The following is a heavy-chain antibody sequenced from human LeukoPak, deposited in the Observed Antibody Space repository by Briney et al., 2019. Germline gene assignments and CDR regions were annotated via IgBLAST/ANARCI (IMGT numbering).Heavy chain of an antibody. CDR1: GFTFNSYG. D-gene: IGHD6-13*01. CDR3: ARGGDSSIWYYYFDY. J-gene: IGHJ4*02. V-gene: IGHV3-30*02. CDR2: IRYDGTNT. Sequence: GGSLRLSCAASGFTFNSYGMHWVRQAPGKGLEWVAFIRYDGTNTYYADSVKGRFTISRDNSKNTLYLQMNSLRAEDTAMYYCARGGDSSIWYYYFDYWGQGTLVTVSS.